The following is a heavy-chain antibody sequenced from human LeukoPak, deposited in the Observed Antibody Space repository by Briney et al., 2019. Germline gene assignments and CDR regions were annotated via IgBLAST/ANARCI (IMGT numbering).Heavy chain of an antibody. V-gene: IGHV4-31*11. D-gene: IGHD2-2*01. J-gene: IGHJ5*02. CDR1: GASLGGYY. CDR3: ARAPIVVVPAAHYRYNWFDP. CDR2: IYYSGST. Sequence: PSETLSLTCAVYGASLGGYYWSWIRQHPGKGLEWIGYIYYSGSTYYNPSLKSRVTISVDTSKNQFSLKLSSVTAADTAVYYCARAPIVVVPAAHYRYNWFDPWGQGTLVTVSS.